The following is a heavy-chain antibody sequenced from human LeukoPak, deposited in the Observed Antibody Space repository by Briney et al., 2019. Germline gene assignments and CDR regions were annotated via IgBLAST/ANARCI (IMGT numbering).Heavy chain of an antibody. CDR3: ARGYDTSGYYFGTHFDY. D-gene: IGHD3-22*01. V-gene: IGHV6-1*01. CDR1: GDSVSSNSAA. CDR2: TYYRSKWYN. J-gene: IGHJ4*02. Sequence: SQTLSLTCAISGDSVSSNSAAWNWIRQSPSRCLEWLGRTYYRSKWYNDYAVSVKSRITINPDTSKNQFSLHLNSVTPEDTAVYYCARGYDTSGYYFGTHFDYWGQGNLVTASS.